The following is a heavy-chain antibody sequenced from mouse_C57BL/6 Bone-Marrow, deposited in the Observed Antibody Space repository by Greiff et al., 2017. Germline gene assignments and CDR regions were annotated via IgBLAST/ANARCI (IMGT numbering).Heavy chain of an antibody. J-gene: IGHJ2*01. D-gene: IGHD1-1*01. CDR2: ISYSGST. CDR1: GYSITSDY. V-gene: IGHV3-8*01. Sequence: EVQGVESGPGLAKPSQTLSLTCSVTGYSITSDYWNWIRKFPGNKLEYMGYISYSGSTYYNPSLKSRISITRDTSKNQYYLQLNSVTTEDTATYYCARSHYYGSSWDYFGYWGQGTTLTVSA. CDR3: ARSHYYGSSWDYFGY.